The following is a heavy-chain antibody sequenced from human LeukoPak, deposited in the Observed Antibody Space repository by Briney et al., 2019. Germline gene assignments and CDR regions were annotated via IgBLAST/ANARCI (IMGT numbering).Heavy chain of an antibody. CDR1: GFTFSDYY. J-gene: IGHJ4*02. V-gene: IGHV3-11*06. CDR3: ARSRASGSLNQYYFDY. CDR2: ISSSGGYT. Sequence: GGSLRLSCAASGFTFSDYYMSWVRQAPGKGLEWVSYISSSGGYTTYADSVKGRFTISRDNAKNSLYLQMNSLRAEDTAVYCCARSRASGSLNQYYFDYWGQGTLVTVSS. D-gene: IGHD1-26*01.